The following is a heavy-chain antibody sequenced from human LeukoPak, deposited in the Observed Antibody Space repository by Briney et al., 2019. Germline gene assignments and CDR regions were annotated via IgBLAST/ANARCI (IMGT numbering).Heavy chain of an antibody. CDR3: ARDSGYGSGSDNNWLDP. CDR1: RYTFTGYY. Sequence: ASVKASCKASRYTFTGYYVHWVRQAPGQGLEWMGWINPNTGGTNYAQKFQGWVTMTRDTSITTAYMELNRLRSDDTAVYYCARDSGYGSGSDNNWLDPWGQGTLVTVSS. CDR2: INPNTGGT. V-gene: IGHV1-2*04. D-gene: IGHD3-10*01. J-gene: IGHJ5*02.